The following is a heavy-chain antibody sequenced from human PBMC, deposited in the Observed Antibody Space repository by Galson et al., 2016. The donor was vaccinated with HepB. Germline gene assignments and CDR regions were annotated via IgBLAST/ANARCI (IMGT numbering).Heavy chain of an antibody. Sequence: SVKVSCKASGYTFTNYDINWVRQAPGQGLEWMGWMKPNSGATGYAQKFQGRVTMARDTSIGTTYMELSSLTSEDTAVYYCARTYYADSRKPSVYWFDPWGQGTLVTGSS. J-gene: IGHJ5*02. CDR3: ARTYYADSRKPSVYWFDP. CDR2: MKPNSGAT. CDR1: GYTFTNYD. D-gene: IGHD3-16*01. V-gene: IGHV1-8*01.